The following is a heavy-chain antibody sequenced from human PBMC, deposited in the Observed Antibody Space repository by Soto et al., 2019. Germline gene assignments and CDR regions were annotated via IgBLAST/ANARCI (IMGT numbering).Heavy chain of an antibody. J-gene: IGHJ4*02. V-gene: IGHV1-2*02. CDR2: IVPDSGGT. Sequence: ASVKISCKTSGYTFTDYYLHWVRQAPGQGLEWMGCIVPDSGGTNFAQRFRGRIAMTRDTSINTAYMEPRRLTSDDTAMYYCARELSGHEYWGEGSQVTVSS. D-gene: IGHD6-25*01. CDR1: GYTFTDYY. CDR3: ARELSGHEY.